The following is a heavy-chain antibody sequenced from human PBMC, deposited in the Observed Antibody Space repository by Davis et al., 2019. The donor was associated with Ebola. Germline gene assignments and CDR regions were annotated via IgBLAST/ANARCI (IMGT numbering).Heavy chain of an antibody. V-gene: IGHV1-69*13. CDR2: IIPIFGTA. Sequence: AASVKVSCKASGGTFSSYAISWVRQAPGQGLEWMGGIIPIFGTANYAQKFQGRVTITADESTSTAYMELSSLRSEDTAVYYCASASYCGGDCYPDYWGQGTLVTVSS. CDR3: ASASYCGGDCYPDY. J-gene: IGHJ4*02. CDR1: GGTFSSYA. D-gene: IGHD2-21*01.